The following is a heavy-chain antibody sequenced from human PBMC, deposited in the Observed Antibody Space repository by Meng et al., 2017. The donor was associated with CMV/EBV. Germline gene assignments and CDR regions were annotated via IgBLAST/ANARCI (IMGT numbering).Heavy chain of an antibody. CDR1: GGSFSGYY. J-gene: IGHJ6*02. CDR3: VRDSQPRYYYYGMDV. CDR2: INHSGST. V-gene: IGHV4-34*01. D-gene: IGHD1-1*01. Sequence: GSLRLSCAVYGGSFSGYYWSWIRQPPGKGPEWIGEINHSGSTNYNPSLESRVTISVDTSKERFSLNLSALTAADTAVYYCVRDSQPRYYYYGMDVWGQGTTVTVSS.